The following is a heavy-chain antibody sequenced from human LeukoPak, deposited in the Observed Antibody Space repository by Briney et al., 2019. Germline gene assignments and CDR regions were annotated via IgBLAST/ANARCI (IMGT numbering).Heavy chain of an antibody. Sequence: GASVRVSCKASGGTFSSYAISWVRQAPGQGLEWMGGIIPIFGTANYAQKFQGRVTITTDESTSTAYMELSSLRSEDTAVYYCARGGYDILTGYYWGQGTLVTVSS. CDR1: GGTFSSYA. CDR3: ARGGYDILTGYY. D-gene: IGHD3-9*01. J-gene: IGHJ4*02. CDR2: IIPIFGTA. V-gene: IGHV1-69*05.